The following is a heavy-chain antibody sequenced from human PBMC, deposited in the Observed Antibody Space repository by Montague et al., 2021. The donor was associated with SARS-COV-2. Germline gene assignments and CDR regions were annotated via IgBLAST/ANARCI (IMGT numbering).Heavy chain of an antibody. D-gene: IGHD3-10*01. CDR3: ARGLWFGELLYYYYYYGMDV. V-gene: IGHV6-1*01. Sequence: NDYAVSVKSRITINPDTSKNQFSLQLNSVTPEDTAVYYCARGLWFGELLYYYYYYGMDVWGQGTTVTGSS. CDR2: N. J-gene: IGHJ6*02.